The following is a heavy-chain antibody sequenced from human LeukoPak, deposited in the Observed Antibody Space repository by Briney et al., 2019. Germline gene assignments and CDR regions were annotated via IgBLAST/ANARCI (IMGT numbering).Heavy chain of an antibody. Sequence: GGSLRLSCAASEFTFSNYAMSWVRQAPGKGLEWVAFIRYDGSNKYYADSVKGRFTISRDNSKNTLYLQMNSLRAEDTAVYYCAKGDILTGYYDYWGQGTLVTVSS. CDR3: AKGDILTGYYDY. V-gene: IGHV3-30*02. J-gene: IGHJ4*02. D-gene: IGHD3-9*01. CDR1: EFTFSNYA. CDR2: IRYDGSNK.